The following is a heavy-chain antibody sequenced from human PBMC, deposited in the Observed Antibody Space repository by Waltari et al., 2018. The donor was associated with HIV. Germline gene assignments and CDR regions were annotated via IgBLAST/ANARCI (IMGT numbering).Heavy chain of an antibody. V-gene: IGHV4-34*02. Sequence: QVQLQQWGTGLLKPSGTLSLTCAVYRASFNDHSWPWIRQAPGKGLQWLGEINPSGTAVYTKSLQGRLTISRDASKNQFSLNLKSVTAADTAVYFCARTTLQWSLTNSDFWTGHPDHYSTLDAWGQGTTVFVSS. J-gene: IGHJ6*02. CDR2: INPSGTA. CDR1: RASFNDHS. CDR3: ARTTLQWSLTNSDFWTGHPDHYSTLDA. D-gene: IGHD3-3*01.